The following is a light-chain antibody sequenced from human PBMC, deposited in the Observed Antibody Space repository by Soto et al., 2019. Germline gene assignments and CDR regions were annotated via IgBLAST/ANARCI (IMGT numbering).Light chain of an antibody. CDR2: RAS. CDR1: QHVSSN. CDR3: QQYNKWPYT. J-gene: IGKJ2*01. Sequence: EIVMTQSPATLSVSPGGSATLSCRASQHVSSNLAWYRQKPGQAPTLLIYRASTRATGIPARFSGSGSGTEFTLTISSLQSEDFAVYYCQQYNKWPYTFGQGTKVEI. V-gene: IGKV3-15*01.